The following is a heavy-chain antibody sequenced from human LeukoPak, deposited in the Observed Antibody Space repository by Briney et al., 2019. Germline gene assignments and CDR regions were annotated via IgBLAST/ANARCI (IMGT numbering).Heavy chain of an antibody. Sequence: ASETLSLTCTVSGGSISSYYWSWIRQPPGKGLEWIGYIYHSGSTNYNPSLKSRVTISVDTSKNQFSLKLSSVTAADTAVYYCARVHVDCSGGRCYLDPYYYYYYGMDVWGQGTTVTVPS. CDR1: GGSISSYY. V-gene: IGHV4-59*01. J-gene: IGHJ6*02. CDR2: IYHSGST. CDR3: ARVHVDCSGGRCYLDPYYYYYYGMDV. D-gene: IGHD2-15*01.